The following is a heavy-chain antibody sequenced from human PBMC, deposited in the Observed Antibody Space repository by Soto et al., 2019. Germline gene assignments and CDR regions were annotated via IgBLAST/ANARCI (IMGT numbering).Heavy chain of an antibody. J-gene: IGHJ6*02. V-gene: IGHV1-2*02. CDR3: ARDFSPGSSRLYYYYGMDV. CDR1: GFSFTGYY. Sequence: ASVKVSCKASGFSFTGYYIHWLRQAPGQGLEWMGWINPNSGGTNYAQKFQGRVTMTRDTSISTAYMELSRLRSDDTAVYYCARDFSPGSSRLYYYYGMDVWGQGTTVTVSS. D-gene: IGHD6-6*01. CDR2: INPNSGGT.